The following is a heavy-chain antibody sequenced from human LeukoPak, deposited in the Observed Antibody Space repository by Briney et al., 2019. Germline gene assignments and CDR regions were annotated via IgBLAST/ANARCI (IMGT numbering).Heavy chain of an antibody. CDR1: GFTFSSYG. CDR3: AKEGDRSFDY. Sequence: TGGSLRLSCAASGFTFSSYGMHWVRQAPGKGLEWVSAISGSGGSTYYADSVKGRFTISRDNSKNTLYLQMNSLRAEDTAVYYCAKEGDRSFDYWGQGTLVTVSS. V-gene: IGHV3-23*01. CDR2: ISGSGGST. D-gene: IGHD3-16*01. J-gene: IGHJ4*02.